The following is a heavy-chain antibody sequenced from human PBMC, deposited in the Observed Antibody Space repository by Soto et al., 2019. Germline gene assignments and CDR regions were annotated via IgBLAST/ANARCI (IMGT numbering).Heavy chain of an antibody. CDR1: GGSISSGDYY. D-gene: IGHD3-9*01. Sequence: QVQLQESGPGLVKPSQTLSLTCTVSGGSISSGDYYWSWIRQPPGKGLAWIGYIYYSGSTYYNPSIKSRVTISVDTSKNQFSLKLSSVTAADTAVYYCARDHYVYDILTGYGYYYGMDVWGQGTTVTVSS. CDR3: ARDHYVYDILTGYGYYYGMDV. J-gene: IGHJ6*02. CDR2: IYYSGST. V-gene: IGHV4-30-4*01.